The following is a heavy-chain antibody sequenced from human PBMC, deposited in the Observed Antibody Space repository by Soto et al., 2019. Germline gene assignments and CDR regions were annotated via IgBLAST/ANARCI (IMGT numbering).Heavy chain of an antibody. CDR2: IFWDDDK. D-gene: IGHD5-12*01. CDR3: AHRDGYNYYHFEY. V-gene: IGHV2-5*02. CDR1: GFSLSTSGVG. Sequence: QITLKESGPTLVQPTQTLTLTCTFSGFSLSTSGVGVGWVRQPPGKALQWLALIFWDDDKHYSPSLKSRVTLSIYTCNNHVVLTITNMDPVDTAKYYCAHRDGYNYYHFEYWGQGTLVTVSS. J-gene: IGHJ4*02.